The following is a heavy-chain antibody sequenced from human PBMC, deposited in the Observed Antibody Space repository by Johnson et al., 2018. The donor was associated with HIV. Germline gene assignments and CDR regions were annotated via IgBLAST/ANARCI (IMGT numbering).Heavy chain of an antibody. J-gene: IGHJ3*02. D-gene: IGHD1-26*01. V-gene: IGHV3-11*04. Sequence: QVQLVESGGGLVKPGGSLRLSCVASGFTFSDYYMSWIRQAPGKGLEWLSYIGSGGTTKYYTDSVQGRFTVSRDNAMNSLFLQLNSLRAEDTAVYYCARVMGATQVMGALDIWGQGTMVTVSS. CDR3: ARVMGATQVMGALDI. CDR1: GFTFSDYY. CDR2: IGSGGTTK.